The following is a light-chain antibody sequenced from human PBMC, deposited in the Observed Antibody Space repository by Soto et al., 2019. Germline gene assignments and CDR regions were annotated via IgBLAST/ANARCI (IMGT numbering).Light chain of an antibody. J-gene: IGKJ2*03. CDR3: QQSFSTPYS. V-gene: IGKV1-39*01. CDR2: GAS. CDR1: HVISTY. Sequence: DVQMTQSPSSLSASIGERVTISCRTSHVISTYLNWYQQKPGKAPNLLIHGASSLEGGVPSRFSGSGSGTDFTLTITSLQPEDFATYYSQQSFSTPYSFGQGTKVDIK.